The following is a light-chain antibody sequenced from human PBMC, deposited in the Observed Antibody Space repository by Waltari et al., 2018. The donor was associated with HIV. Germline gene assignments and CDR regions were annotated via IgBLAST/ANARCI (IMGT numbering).Light chain of an antibody. Sequence: SYDLTQPPSVSVSAGQTASITCSADTLGTTFVSWYQQQPGQSPVLVIYQDTKRPSGIPERFSGSNSGNTATLRISGTQVMDEADYYCQAWNSGTFFGGGTKVTVL. CDR3: QAWNSGTF. V-gene: IGLV3-1*01. J-gene: IGLJ2*01. CDR1: TLGTTF. CDR2: QDT.